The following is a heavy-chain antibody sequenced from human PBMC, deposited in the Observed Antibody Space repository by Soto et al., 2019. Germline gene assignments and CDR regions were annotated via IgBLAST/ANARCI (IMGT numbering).Heavy chain of an antibody. CDR1: GFTFDDYA. CDR2: ISWNSGSI. V-gene: IGHV3-9*01. Sequence: EVQLVESGGGVVQPGRSLRLSCAASGFTFDDYAMHWVRQAPGKGLEGVSGISWNSGSIGYVDSVKGRFTISRDNAKNSLYLQMTSLRAEDTALYYCAKGEGFGELSEAVFDYWGLGTLVTVSS. D-gene: IGHD3-10*01. J-gene: IGHJ4*02. CDR3: AKGEGFGELSEAVFDY.